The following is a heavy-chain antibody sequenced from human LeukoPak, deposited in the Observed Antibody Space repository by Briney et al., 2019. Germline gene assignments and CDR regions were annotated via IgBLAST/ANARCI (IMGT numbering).Heavy chain of an antibody. CDR1: GYTFTGYY. J-gene: IGHJ1*01. CDR2: INPNSGGT. D-gene: IGHD2-15*01. V-gene: IGHV1-2*02. Sequence: ASVKVSCKASGYTFTGYYMHWVRQAPGQGLEWMGWINPNSGGTNYAQKFQSRVTMTRDTSISTAYMELSRLRSDDTAVYYCARVRMVVDWTRRYFQHWGQGTLVTVSS. CDR3: ARVRMVVDWTRRYFQH.